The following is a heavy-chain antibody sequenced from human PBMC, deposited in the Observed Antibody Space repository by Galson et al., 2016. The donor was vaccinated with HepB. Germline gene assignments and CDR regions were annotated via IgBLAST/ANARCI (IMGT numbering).Heavy chain of an antibody. CDR2: INEDGSAK. Sequence: LRLSCAASGFTFSNHWMTWIRQAPGKGLEWVANINEDGSAKYYLDSVKGRFTISRDNAYNSLFLQMNTLRVEDTAVYYCARILKSPGYSSYDYRDYWGQGTRVTVSS. V-gene: IGHV3-7*01. D-gene: IGHD5-12*01. J-gene: IGHJ4*02. CDR3: ARILKSPGYSSYDYRDY. CDR1: GFTFSNHW.